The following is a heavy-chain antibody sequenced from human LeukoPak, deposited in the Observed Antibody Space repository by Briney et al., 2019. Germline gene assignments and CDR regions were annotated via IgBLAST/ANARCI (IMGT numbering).Heavy chain of an antibody. CDR1: GYTFTGYY. Sequence: GASVKVSCKASGYTFTGYYMHWVRQAPGQGLEWMRWINPNSGGTNYAQKFQGWVTMTRDTSISTAYMELSRLRSDDTAVYYCARGYCSSTSCYQGFDYWGQGTLVTVSS. V-gene: IGHV1-2*04. CDR3: ARGYCSSTSCYQGFDY. J-gene: IGHJ4*02. CDR2: INPNSGGT. D-gene: IGHD2-2*01.